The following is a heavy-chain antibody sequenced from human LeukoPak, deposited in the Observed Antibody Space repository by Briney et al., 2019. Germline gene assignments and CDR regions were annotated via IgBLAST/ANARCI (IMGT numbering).Heavy chain of an antibody. Sequence: GGSLRLSCAASGFTFRSYAMSWVRQAPGKGLEWVSTISSSGGSIYYADSVKGRFTISRDNSKNTLYLQMNSLGAEDTAVYYCAKVRRVSHYDSGDAFDIWGQGTMVTVSS. CDR2: ISSSGGSI. V-gene: IGHV3-23*01. J-gene: IGHJ3*02. D-gene: IGHD3-22*01. CDR3: AKVRRVSHYDSGDAFDI. CDR1: GFTFRSYA.